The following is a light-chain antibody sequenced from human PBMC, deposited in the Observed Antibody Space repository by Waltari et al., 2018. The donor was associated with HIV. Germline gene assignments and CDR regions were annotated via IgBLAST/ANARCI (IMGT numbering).Light chain of an antibody. V-gene: IGKV3-20*01. CDR2: GAS. CDR1: QSVTSNY. Sequence: EIVLTQSPGTLSSSSGERATLSCRASQSVTSNYLAWYQQKPGQAPRLLIYGASSRATGIPDRFSGSGSGTDFTLTISRLEPEDFAVYYCQQYGSSPRLTFGGGTKVEIK. J-gene: IGKJ4*01. CDR3: QQYGSSPRLT.